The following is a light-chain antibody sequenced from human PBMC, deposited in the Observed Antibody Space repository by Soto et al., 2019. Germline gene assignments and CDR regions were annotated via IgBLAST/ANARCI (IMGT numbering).Light chain of an antibody. J-gene: IGKJ1*01. CDR1: QSISSY. Sequence: DIQMTQSPSSLSASVGDRVTITCRASQSISSYLNWYQQKPGKAPKLLIYAASSLHSGVPSRFSGSGSGTDLTLTISSLQPEDFATYYCQQSYSTPRTFGQGTKVEIK. CDR3: QQSYSTPRT. CDR2: AAS. V-gene: IGKV1-39*01.